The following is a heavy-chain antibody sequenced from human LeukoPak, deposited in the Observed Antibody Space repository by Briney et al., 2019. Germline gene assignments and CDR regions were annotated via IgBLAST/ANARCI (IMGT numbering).Heavy chain of an antibody. D-gene: IGHD3-10*01. CDR2: ISGSGGST. CDR3: AKRAYYYGSGRVLYYFDY. Sequence: GGSLRLSCAASGFTFSSYSMNWVRQAPGKGLEWVSAISGSGGSTYYADSVKGRFTISRDNSKNTLYLQMNSLRAEDTAVYYCAKRAYYYGSGRVLYYFDYWGQGTLVTVSS. CDR1: GFTFSSYS. J-gene: IGHJ4*02. V-gene: IGHV3-23*01.